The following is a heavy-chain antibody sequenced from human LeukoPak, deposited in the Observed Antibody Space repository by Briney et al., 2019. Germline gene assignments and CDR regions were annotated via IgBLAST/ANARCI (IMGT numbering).Heavy chain of an antibody. CDR3: ARGTPTMVRGEINWFDP. CDR1: GGSISSYY. V-gene: IGHV4-59*12. Sequence: SETLSLTCTVSGGSISSYYWSWIRQPPGKGLEWIGYIYYSGSTNYNPSLKSRVTISVDTSKNQFSLKLSSVTAADTAVYYCARGTPTMVRGEINWFDPWGQGTLVTVSS. D-gene: IGHD3-10*01. CDR2: IYYSGST. J-gene: IGHJ5*02.